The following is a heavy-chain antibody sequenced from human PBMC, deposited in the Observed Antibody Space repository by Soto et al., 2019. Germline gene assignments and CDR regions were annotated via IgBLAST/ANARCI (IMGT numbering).Heavy chain of an antibody. CDR1: GYTFTSYG. CDR2: ISAYNGNT. J-gene: IGHJ6*03. CDR3: ARDTITSLIAARGYYMDV. V-gene: IGHV1-18*01. D-gene: IGHD6-6*01. Sequence: QVQLVQSGAEVKKPGASVKVSCKASGYTFTSYGISWVRQAPGQGLEWMGWISAYNGNTNYAQKLQGRVTMTTDTSTSTAYMELRSLRSDDTAVYYCARDTITSLIAARGYYMDVWGKGTTVTVSS.